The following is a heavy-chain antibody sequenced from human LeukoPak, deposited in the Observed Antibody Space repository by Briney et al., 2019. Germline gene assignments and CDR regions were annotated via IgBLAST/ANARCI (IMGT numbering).Heavy chain of an antibody. J-gene: IGHJ6*04. CDR1: GFTFSRFW. V-gene: IGHV3-7*01. CDR3: AELGITMIGGV. CDR2: IKQDGSEK. D-gene: IGHD3-10*02. Sequence: GGSLRLSCAASGFTFSRFWMSWVRQAPGKGLEWVANIKQDGSEKYYVDSVKGRFTISRDNAKNSLHLQMNSLRAEDTAVYYCAELGITMIGGVWGKGTTVTISS.